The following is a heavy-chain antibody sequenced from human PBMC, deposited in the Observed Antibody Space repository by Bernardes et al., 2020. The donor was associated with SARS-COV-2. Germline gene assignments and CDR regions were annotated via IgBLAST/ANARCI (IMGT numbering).Heavy chain of an antibody. Sequence: GGSLRLSCAASGFTFSSYWMHWVRQAPGKGLVWVSRINSDGSSTSYADSVKGRFTISRDNAKNTLYLQMNSLRAEDTAVYYCARDKPTAMVEGDWYFDLWGRGTLVTVSS. D-gene: IGHD5-18*01. CDR2: INSDGSST. J-gene: IGHJ2*01. V-gene: IGHV3-74*01. CDR3: ARDKPTAMVEGDWYFDL. CDR1: GFTFSSYW.